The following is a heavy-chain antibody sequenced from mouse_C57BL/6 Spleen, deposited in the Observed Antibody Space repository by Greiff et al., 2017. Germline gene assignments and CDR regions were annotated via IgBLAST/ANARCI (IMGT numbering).Heavy chain of an antibody. V-gene: IGHV1-9*01. D-gene: IGHD2-1*01. CDR3: ASPIYYGSYEGYFDY. CDR1: GYTFTGYW. CDR2: ILPGSGST. Sequence: VQLQQSGAELMKPGASVKLSCKATGYTFTGYWIAWVKQRPGPGLEWIGEILPGSGSTNYNEKFKGKATFTAYTSSNTAYVQLSSLTTEDSAIYYCASPIYYGSYEGYFDYWGQGTTLTVSS. J-gene: IGHJ2*01.